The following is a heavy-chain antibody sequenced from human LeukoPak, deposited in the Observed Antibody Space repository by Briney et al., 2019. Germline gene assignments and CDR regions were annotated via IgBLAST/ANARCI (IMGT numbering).Heavy chain of an antibody. D-gene: IGHD1-26*01. J-gene: IGHJ4*02. Sequence: GGSLRLSCAASGFTFSNYSVNWVRQAPGKGLEWVAVISYDGSNKYYADSVKGRFTISRDNSKNTLYLQMNSLRAEDTAVYYCARGVEVGATPSGVYFDYWGQGTLVTVSS. CDR1: GFTFSNYS. CDR2: ISYDGSNK. CDR3: ARGVEVGATPSGVYFDY. V-gene: IGHV3-30*03.